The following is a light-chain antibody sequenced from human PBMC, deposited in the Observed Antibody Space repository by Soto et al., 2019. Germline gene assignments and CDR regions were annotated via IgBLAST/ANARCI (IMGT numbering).Light chain of an antibody. V-gene: IGLV2-23*02. CDR1: SSDVGSYNL. Sequence: QSVLTQPASVSGSPGQSITISCTGTSSDVGSYNLVSWYQQHPGKAPKLMIYEVSKRPSGVSNRCSGYKSGNTASLTISGLQAEDEADYYCCSYAGSSPVVFGGGTQRTVL. CDR2: EVS. CDR3: CSYAGSSPVV. J-gene: IGLJ2*01.